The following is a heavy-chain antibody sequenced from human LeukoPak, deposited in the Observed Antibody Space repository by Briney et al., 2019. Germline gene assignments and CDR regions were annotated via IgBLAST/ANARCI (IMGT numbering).Heavy chain of an antibody. D-gene: IGHD3-10*01. CDR2: IRYDGSNK. Sequence: PGGSLRLSCAASGFTFSNYAMNWVRQAPGKGLEWVAFIRYDGSNKYYADSVKGRFTISRDNSKNTLYLQMNSLRAEDTAVYYCAKEGWFGELLADYWGQGTLVTVSS. CDR3: AKEGWFGELLADY. V-gene: IGHV3-30*02. CDR1: GFTFSNYA. J-gene: IGHJ4*02.